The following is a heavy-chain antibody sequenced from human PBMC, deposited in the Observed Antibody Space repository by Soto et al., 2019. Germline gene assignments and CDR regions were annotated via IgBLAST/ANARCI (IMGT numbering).Heavy chain of an antibody. CDR1: GRSISEINSY. CDR2: IHHTVST. V-gene: IGHV4-39*01. Sequence: SETLSLTLSVSGRSISEINSYWGWIRQTPGEGLEWIGTIHHTVSTYYNQSLKSRVIISLDTSKNQFSLKLSSVIAADTALYNCASTEGGYGSCDSWFDPWGQGTEVAVSS. J-gene: IGHJ5*02. D-gene: IGHD5-12*01. CDR3: ASTEGGYGSCDSWFDP.